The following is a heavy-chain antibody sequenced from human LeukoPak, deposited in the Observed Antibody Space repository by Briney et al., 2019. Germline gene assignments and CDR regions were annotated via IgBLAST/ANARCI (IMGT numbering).Heavy chain of an antibody. Sequence: ASVKVSCKASGYTFTSYAMNWVRQAPGQGLEWMGWINTNTGNPTYAQGFSGRFVFSLDTSVSTAYLQISSLKAEDTAVYYCARGYSSSWYSGTEHWGQGTLVTVSS. CDR1: GYTFTSYA. CDR2: INTNTGNP. CDR3: ARGYSSSWYSGTEH. J-gene: IGHJ1*01. V-gene: IGHV7-4-1*02. D-gene: IGHD6-13*01.